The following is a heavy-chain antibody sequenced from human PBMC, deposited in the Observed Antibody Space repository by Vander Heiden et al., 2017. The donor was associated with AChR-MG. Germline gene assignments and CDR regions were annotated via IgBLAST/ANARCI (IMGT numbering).Heavy chain of an antibody. CDR1: GFTFSSYA. V-gene: IGHV3-23*01. D-gene: IGHD6-19*01. CDR2: ISGSGGST. Sequence: EVQLLESGGGLVQPGGSLRLSCAASGFTFSSYAMSWVRQAPGKGLEWVSAISGSGGSTYYADSVKGRFTISRDNSKNTLYLQMNSLRAEDTAVYYCAKDGVRYSSGWYVFDYFGQGTLVTVSS. CDR3: AKDGVRYSSGWYVFDY. J-gene: IGHJ4*02.